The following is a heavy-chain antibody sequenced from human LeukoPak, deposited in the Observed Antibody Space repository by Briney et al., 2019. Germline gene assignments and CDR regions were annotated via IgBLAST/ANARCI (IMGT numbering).Heavy chain of an antibody. CDR1: GYTFTGYY. CDR2: INPNSGGT. D-gene: IGHD3-10*01. V-gene: IGHV1-2*02. J-gene: IGHJ4*02. CDR3: ARTDGSADDDYFDY. Sequence: ASVKVSCKASGYTFTGYYMHWVRQAPGQGLEWMGWINPNSGGTNYAQKFQGRVTMTRDTSISTAYMELSRLRSDDTAVYYCARTDGSADDDYFDYWGQGTLVTVSS.